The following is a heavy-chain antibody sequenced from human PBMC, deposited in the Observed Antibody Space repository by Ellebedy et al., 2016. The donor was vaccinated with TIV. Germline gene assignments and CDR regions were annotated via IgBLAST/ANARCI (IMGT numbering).Heavy chain of an antibody. D-gene: IGHD7-27*01. CDR1: GFTFSTYG. V-gene: IGHV3-23*01. Sequence: GESLKISCEASGFTFSTYGMNWVRQAPGKGLEWVSGIRTSGSSTYYADSVKCRFTMSSDNFKNTLNLQMNSLRVEDTAVYYCAKGLTGDRGGWGWYFDLWGRGTLVTVSS. CDR2: IRTSGSST. CDR3: AKGLTGDRGGWGWYFDL. J-gene: IGHJ2*01.